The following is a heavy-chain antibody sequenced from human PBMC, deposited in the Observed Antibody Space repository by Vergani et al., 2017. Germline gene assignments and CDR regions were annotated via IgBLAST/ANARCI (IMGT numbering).Heavy chain of an antibody. V-gene: IGHV3-48*04. CDR2: ISSSSSTI. CDR1: GFTFSSYS. CDR3: ARASLYSSSWYPLKYYFDY. J-gene: IGHJ4*02. Sequence: EVQLVESGGGLVQPGGSLRLSCAASGFTFSSYSMNWVRQAPGKGLEWVSYISSSSSTIYYADSVKGRFTISRDNAKNSLYLQMNSLRAEDTAVYYCARASLYSSSWYPLKYYFDYWGQGTLVTVSS. D-gene: IGHD6-13*01.